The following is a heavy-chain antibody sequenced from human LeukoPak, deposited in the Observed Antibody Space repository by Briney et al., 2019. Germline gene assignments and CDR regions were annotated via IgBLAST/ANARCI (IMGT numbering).Heavy chain of an antibody. CDR2: VNSGGGST. V-gene: IGHV3-74*01. J-gene: IGHJ4*02. Sequence: PGGSLRLSCAASGFTFSNYWMHWVRRAPGKGLVWVSRVNSGGGSTRYADSVKGRFTISRDNAKNTLYLQMNSLRAEDTALYYCARDVGGSGNYYSDYWGQGTLVTVSS. CDR1: GFTFSNYW. D-gene: IGHD3-10*01. CDR3: ARDVGGSGNYYSDY.